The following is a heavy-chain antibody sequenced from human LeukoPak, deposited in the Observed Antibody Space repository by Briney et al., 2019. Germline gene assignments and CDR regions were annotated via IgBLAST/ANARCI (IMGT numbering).Heavy chain of an antibody. CDR1: GFTFSSYA. D-gene: IGHD3-16*01. Sequence: GGSLRLSCAASGFTFSSYAMSWVRQAPEKGLEWVSGISGSGGSTYYADSVKGRFTISRDNSKNTLYLQMNSLRAEDTAVYYCAKLPLRSPLGGPYYFDYWGQGTLVTVSS. J-gene: IGHJ4*02. V-gene: IGHV3-23*01. CDR2: ISGSGGST. CDR3: AKLPLRSPLGGPYYFDY.